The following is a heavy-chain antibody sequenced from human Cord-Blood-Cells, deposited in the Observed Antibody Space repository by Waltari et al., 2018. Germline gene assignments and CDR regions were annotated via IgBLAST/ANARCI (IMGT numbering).Heavy chain of an antibody. D-gene: IGHD3-10*01. CDR3: ARGWFGDY. Sequence: QLQLQESGPGLVKPSETLSLTCPVSGGSIRSSSYYWGWIRQPPGKGLEWIGSIYYSGSTYYNPSLKSRVTISVDTSKNQFSLKLSSVTAADTAVYYCARGWFGDYWGQGTLVTVSS. J-gene: IGHJ4*02. V-gene: IGHV4-39*01. CDR1: GGSIRSSSYY. CDR2: IYYSGST.